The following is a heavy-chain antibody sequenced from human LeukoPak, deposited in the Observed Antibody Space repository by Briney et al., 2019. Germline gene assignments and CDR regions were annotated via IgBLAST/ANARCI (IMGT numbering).Heavy chain of an antibody. CDR3: AKDLGDYDILTGD. CDR2: IRYDGSSE. D-gene: IGHD3-9*01. CDR1: GFTFSSNG. J-gene: IGHJ4*02. V-gene: IGHV3-30*02. Sequence: GGSLRLSCAASGFTFSSNGMHWVRQAPGKGLEWVAYIRYDGSSEYYADSVKGRFTISRGNSKNTLYLQMNSLRAEDTAVYYCAKDLGDYDILTGDWGQGTLVTVSS.